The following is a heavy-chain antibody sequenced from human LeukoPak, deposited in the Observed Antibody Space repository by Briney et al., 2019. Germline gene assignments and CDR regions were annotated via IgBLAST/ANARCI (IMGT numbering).Heavy chain of an antibody. J-gene: IGHJ4*02. CDR3: ATRSGSWYYVY. V-gene: IGHV1-69*05. D-gene: IGHD6-13*01. CDR1: GYTFTSYG. Sequence: SVKVSCKASGYTFTSYGISWVRQAPGQGLEWMGGIIPIFGTANYAQKFQGRVTITTDDSTNTSYMELSSLRSDDTAVYYCATRSGSWYYVYWGQGTLVTVSS. CDR2: IIPIFGTA.